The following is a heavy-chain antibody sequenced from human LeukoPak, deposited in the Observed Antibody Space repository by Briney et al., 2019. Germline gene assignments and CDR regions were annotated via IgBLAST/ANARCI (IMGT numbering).Heavy chain of an antibody. CDR2: IYCGGST. CDR1: GFTVSSNY. J-gene: IGHJ4*02. Sequence: GGSLRLSCAASGFTVSSNYMSWVRQAPGKGLEWVSVIYCGGSTYYADSVKGRFTISRDNSKNTLYLQMNSLRAEDTAVYYCARDHDSSGYYYFDYWGQGTLVTVSS. CDR3: ARDHDSSGYYYFDY. V-gene: IGHV3-66*01. D-gene: IGHD3-22*01.